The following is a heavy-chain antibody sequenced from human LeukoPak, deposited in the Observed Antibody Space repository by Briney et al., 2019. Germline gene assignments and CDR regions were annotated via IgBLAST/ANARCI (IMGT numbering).Heavy chain of an antibody. CDR2: ISYDGSNK. CDR3: ARAAYDSNGYLTL. Sequence: PGGSLRLSCAASGFTFSSYAMHWVRQAPGKGLEWVAVISYDGSNKQYADSVRGRFTISRDNSKNTLYVQMNSLRAEDTAVYYCARAAYDSNGYLTLWGQGTLVTVSS. J-gene: IGHJ4*02. CDR1: GFTFSSYA. V-gene: IGHV3-30*04. D-gene: IGHD3-22*01.